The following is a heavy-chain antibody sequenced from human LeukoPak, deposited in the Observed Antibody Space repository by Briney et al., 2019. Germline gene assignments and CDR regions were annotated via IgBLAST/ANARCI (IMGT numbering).Heavy chain of an antibody. V-gene: IGHV3-66*02. CDR2: IYSGGST. D-gene: IGHD5-12*01. CDR3: ARVRADSGYDSYYYYYYMDV. Sequence: GGSLRLSCAASGFTVSSNYMSWVRQAPGKGLEWVSVIYSGGSTYYADSVKGRFTISRDNSKNTRYLQMNSLRAEDTAVYYCARVRADSGYDSYYYYYYMDVWGKGTTVTVSS. J-gene: IGHJ6*03. CDR1: GFTVSSNY.